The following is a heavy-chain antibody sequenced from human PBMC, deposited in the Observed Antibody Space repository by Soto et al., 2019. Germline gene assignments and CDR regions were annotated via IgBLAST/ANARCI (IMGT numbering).Heavy chain of an antibody. CDR1: IYTFTNYG. J-gene: IGHJ6*02. Sequence: QVQLVQSGAEVKKPGASVKVSCKASIYTFTNYGFSWVRQAPGQGLEWMGWISAYNGNTNYAQKLQDRVTMTTDTSTTTAYMELRSLRSDDTAVYYCAVFYCSGGSCNYYGMDVWGQGTTVTVSS. D-gene: IGHD2-15*01. CDR3: AVFYCSGGSCNYYGMDV. CDR2: ISAYNGNT. V-gene: IGHV1-18*04.